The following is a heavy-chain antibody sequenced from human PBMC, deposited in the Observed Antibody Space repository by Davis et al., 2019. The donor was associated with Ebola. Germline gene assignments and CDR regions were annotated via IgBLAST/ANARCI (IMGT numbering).Heavy chain of an antibody. Sequence: ASVKVSCKASGYTFTSYDINWVRQATGQGLEWMGWMNPNSGNTGYAQKFQGRVTMTRNTSISTAYMELSSLRSEDTAVYYCARGGNVVVPAENGMDVWGQGTTVTVSS. D-gene: IGHD2-2*01. V-gene: IGHV1-8*01. J-gene: IGHJ6*02. CDR3: ARGGNVVVPAENGMDV. CDR2: MNPNSGNT. CDR1: GYTFTSYD.